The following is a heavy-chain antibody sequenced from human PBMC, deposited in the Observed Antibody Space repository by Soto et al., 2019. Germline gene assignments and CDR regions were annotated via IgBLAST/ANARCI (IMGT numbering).Heavy chain of an antibody. CDR3: VRESTWLRHYDQ. CDR2: IKQDGSQT. CDR1: GFTFSDSW. J-gene: IGHJ4*02. Sequence: LRLSCAASGFTFSDSWMGWVRQAPGKGLQWVANIKQDGSQTLYQGSLRGRVIISRDNTLNTLYLQLSSLRAEDTAVYYCVRESTWLRHYDQRGQGPVVTVSS. V-gene: IGHV3-7*01. D-gene: IGHD3-9*01.